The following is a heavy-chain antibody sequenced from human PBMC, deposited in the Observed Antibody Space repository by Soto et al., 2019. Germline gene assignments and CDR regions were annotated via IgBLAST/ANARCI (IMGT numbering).Heavy chain of an antibody. J-gene: IGHJ5*02. Sequence: ASVKVSCKASGYTFTSYDINWVRQATGQGLEWMGWMNPNSGNTGYAQKFQGRVTMTRNTSISTAYMELSSLRSEDTAVYYCARKVRWHRLLGPREEWNWFDPWGQGTLVTVSS. CDR2: MNPNSGNT. D-gene: IGHD5-12*01. CDR3: ARKVRWHRLLGPREEWNWFDP. V-gene: IGHV1-8*01. CDR1: GYTFTSYD.